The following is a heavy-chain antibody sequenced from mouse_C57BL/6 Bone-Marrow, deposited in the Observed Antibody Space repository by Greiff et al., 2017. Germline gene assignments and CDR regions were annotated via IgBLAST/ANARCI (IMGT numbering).Heavy chain of an antibody. J-gene: IGHJ3*01. V-gene: IGHV1-26*01. CDR3: ARCPPSYYGAAWFAY. D-gene: IGHD1-1*01. CDR2: INPNNGGT. CDR1: GYTFTDYY. Sequence: VQLKQSGPELVKPGASVKISCKASGYTFTDYYMNWVKQSHGKSLEWIGDINPNNGGTSYNQKFKGKATLTVDKSSSTAYMELRSLTSEDSAVYYGARCPPSYYGAAWFAYGGQGTLVTVSA.